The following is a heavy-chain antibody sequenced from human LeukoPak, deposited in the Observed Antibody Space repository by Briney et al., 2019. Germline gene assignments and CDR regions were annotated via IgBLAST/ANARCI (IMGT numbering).Heavy chain of an antibody. J-gene: IGHJ3*02. Sequence: SQTLSLTCAVSGGSISSGGYSWSWIRQPPGKGLEWIGYIYHSGSTYYNPSLKSRVTISVDRSKNQFSLKLSSVTAADTAVYYCASSHLGYCSGGSCLGAFDIWGQGTMVTVSS. D-gene: IGHD2-15*01. CDR2: IYHSGST. CDR3: ASSHLGYCSGGSCLGAFDI. CDR1: GGSISSGGYS. V-gene: IGHV4-30-2*01.